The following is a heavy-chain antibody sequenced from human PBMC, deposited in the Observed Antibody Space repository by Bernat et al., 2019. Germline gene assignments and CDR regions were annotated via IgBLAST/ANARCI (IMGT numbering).Heavy chain of an antibody. Sequence: QVQLQESGPGLVKPSGTLSLTCAVSGGSISSSNWWSWVRQPPGKGLEWIGRIYTSGSTNYNPSLKSRVTMSVDTSKNQFSLKLSSVTAADTAVYDCARDVTWNYVSLFDYWGQGTLVTVSS. CDR1: GGSISSSNW. CDR2: IYTSGST. J-gene: IGHJ4*02. D-gene: IGHD1-7*01. V-gene: IGHV4-4*02. CDR3: ARDVTWNYVSLFDY.